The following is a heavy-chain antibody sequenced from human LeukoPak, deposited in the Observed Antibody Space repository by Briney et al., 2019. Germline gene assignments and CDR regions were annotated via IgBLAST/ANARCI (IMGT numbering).Heavy chain of an antibody. J-gene: IGHJ3*02. CDR3: ARYRNEALFAFDI. CDR2: IYYSGNT. Sequence: SPSETLSLTCTVSGDSISNYYWSWIRQPPGKGLEWIGYIYYSGNTDYNPSLKSRVTISVDTSKNQFSLRLNSVTAADTAVYYCARYRNEALFAFDIWGQGTMVTVSS. D-gene: IGHD1-14*01. V-gene: IGHV4-59*01. CDR1: GDSISNYY.